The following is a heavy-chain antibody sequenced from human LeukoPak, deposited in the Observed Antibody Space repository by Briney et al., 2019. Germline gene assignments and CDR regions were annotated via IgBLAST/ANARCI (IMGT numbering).Heavy chain of an antibody. Sequence: GGSLRLSCAASGFTFSSYSMNWVRQAPGKGLEWVSSISSSSSYIEYADSVKGRFTISRDNAKNSLYLQMNSLRAEDTAVYYCARFETMAVATVDYWGQGTLVTVSS. V-gene: IGHV3-21*01. CDR3: ARFETMAVATVDY. CDR2: ISSSSSYI. J-gene: IGHJ4*02. D-gene: IGHD5-24*01. CDR1: GFTFSSYS.